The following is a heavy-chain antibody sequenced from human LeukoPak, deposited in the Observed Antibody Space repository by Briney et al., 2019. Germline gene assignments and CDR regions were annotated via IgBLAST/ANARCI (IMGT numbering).Heavy chain of an antibody. CDR1: GYTFTSYG. V-gene: IGHV1-18*01. Sequence: ASVKVSCKASGYTFTSYGISCVRQAPGQGLEWMGWISTYNGNTHYAQKLQGRVTMTTDTSTSTAYMELRSLRSDDTAVYYCARSSLAVAGSVFDYWGQGTLVTVSS. CDR2: ISTYNGNT. D-gene: IGHD6-19*01. CDR3: ARSSLAVAGSVFDY. J-gene: IGHJ4*02.